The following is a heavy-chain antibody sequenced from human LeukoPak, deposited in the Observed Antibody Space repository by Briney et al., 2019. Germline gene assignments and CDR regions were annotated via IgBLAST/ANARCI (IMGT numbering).Heavy chain of an antibody. Sequence: PSETLSLTCTVSGGSISSYYWSCILQPPGKGLEWVGYIYYSGSTNYNPSLKSRVTISVDTSKNQFSLKLSSVTAADTAVYYCAREVRGVISYYFDYWGQGTLVTVSS. D-gene: IGHD3-10*01. CDR2: IYYSGST. J-gene: IGHJ4*02. CDR1: GGSISSYY. CDR3: AREVRGVISYYFDY. V-gene: IGHV4-59*12.